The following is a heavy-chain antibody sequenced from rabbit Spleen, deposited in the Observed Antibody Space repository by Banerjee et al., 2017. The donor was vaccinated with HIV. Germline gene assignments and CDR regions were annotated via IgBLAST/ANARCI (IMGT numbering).Heavy chain of an antibody. CDR3: ARDLVAVIGWNFSL. D-gene: IGHD1-1*01. Sequence: QSLEESGGGLVQPEGSLTLTCKASGFDFSSDAMCWVRQAPGKGLEWITCINMVTGKSVYASWAKGRFIMSRTSSTTVTLQMTSLTAADTATYLCARDLVAVIGWNFSLWGPGTLVTVS. J-gene: IGHJ4*01. CDR2: INMVTGKS. CDR1: GFDFSSDA. V-gene: IGHV1S40*01.